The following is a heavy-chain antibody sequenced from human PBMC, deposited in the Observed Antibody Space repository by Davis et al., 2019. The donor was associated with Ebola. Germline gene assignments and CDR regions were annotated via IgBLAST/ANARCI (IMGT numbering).Heavy chain of an antibody. CDR1: GFTVSSNY. CDR3: ARDYRSYDFWSGYGADAFDI. V-gene: IGHV3-53*01. CDR2: IYSGGST. J-gene: IGHJ3*02. D-gene: IGHD3-3*01. Sequence: PGGSLRLSCAASGFTVSSNYMSWVRQAPGKGLEWVSVIYSGGSTYYADSVKGRFTISRDNSKNTLYLQMNSLRAEDTAVYYCARDYRSYDFWSGYGADAFDIWGQGTMVTVSS.